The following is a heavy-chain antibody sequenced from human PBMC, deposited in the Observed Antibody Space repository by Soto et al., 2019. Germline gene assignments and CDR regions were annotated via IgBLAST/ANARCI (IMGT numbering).Heavy chain of an antibody. CDR2: IYYSGST. CDR1: GGSISSYY. D-gene: IGHD3-3*01. V-gene: IGHV4-59*01. CDR3: ARANSSGYYYRYFDY. Sequence: LSLTCTVSGGSISSYYWSWIRQPPGKGLEWIGYIYYSGSTNYNPSLKSRVTISVDTSKNQFSLKLSSVTAADTAVYYCARANSSGYYYRYFDYWGQGTLVTVSS. J-gene: IGHJ4*02.